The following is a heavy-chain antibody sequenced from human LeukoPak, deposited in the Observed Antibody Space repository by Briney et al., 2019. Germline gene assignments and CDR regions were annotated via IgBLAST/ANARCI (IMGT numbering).Heavy chain of an antibody. D-gene: IGHD3-10*01. CDR1: GGSVISNSYY. Sequence: SETLSLTCTVSGGSVISNSYYWAWIRQPPGKGLEWIASIYYSGSTYYNPSLNSRVTISVDTSKNQFSLRLSSVTAADTAVYYCARYGITIVRGGKYYFDSWGQGTLVTVSS. CDR2: IYYSGST. J-gene: IGHJ4*02. CDR3: ARYGITIVRGGKYYFDS. V-gene: IGHV4-39*07.